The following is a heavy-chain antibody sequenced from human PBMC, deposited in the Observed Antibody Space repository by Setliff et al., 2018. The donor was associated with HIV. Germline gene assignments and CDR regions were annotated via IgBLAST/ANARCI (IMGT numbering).Heavy chain of an antibody. CDR3: ARDTPVGAFDI. J-gene: IGHJ3*02. CDR2: IIPIFGIE. V-gene: IGHV1-69*04. CDR1: GGSFSSYA. Sequence: ASVKVSCKASGGSFSSYAISWVRQAPGQGLEWMGRIIPIFGIENYAQKFQGRVTMTTDTSTSTAYMELRSLRSDDTAVYYCARDTPVGAFDIWGQGTMVTVSS.